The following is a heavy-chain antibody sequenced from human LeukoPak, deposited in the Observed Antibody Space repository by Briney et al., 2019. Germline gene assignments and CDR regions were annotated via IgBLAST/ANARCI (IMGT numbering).Heavy chain of an antibody. CDR2: IRSKANSYAT. D-gene: IGHD5-18*01. V-gene: IGHV3-73*01. J-gene: IGHJ4*02. CDR3: ARCGDSYGYDLDY. Sequence: GGSLRLSCAASGFTFSGSAMHWVRQASGKGLEWVGRIRSKANSYATAYAASVKGRFTISRDDSKNTAYLQMNSLRAEDTAVYYCARCGDSYGYDLDYWGQGTLVTVSS. CDR1: GFTFSGSA.